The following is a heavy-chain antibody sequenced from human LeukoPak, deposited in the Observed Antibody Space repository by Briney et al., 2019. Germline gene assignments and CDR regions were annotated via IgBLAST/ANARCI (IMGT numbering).Heavy chain of an antibody. V-gene: IGHV3-9*01. Sequence: GGSLRLSCAASGFTFDDYAMHWVRQAPGKGLEWVSGISWNSGSIGYADSVKGRFTISRDNAKNSLYLQMNSLRAEDTALYYCAKDMVGRLLDAFDIWGQGTMVTVSS. J-gene: IGHJ3*02. CDR1: GFTFDDYA. D-gene: IGHD4-17*01. CDR3: AKDMVGRLLDAFDI. CDR2: ISWNSGSI.